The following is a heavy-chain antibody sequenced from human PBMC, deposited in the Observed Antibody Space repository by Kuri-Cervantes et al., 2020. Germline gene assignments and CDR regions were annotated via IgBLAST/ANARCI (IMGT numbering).Heavy chain of an antibody. CDR3: ARARTFSSSWYYYYYGMDV. CDR2: IWYDGSNK. D-gene: IGHD6-13*01. V-gene: IGHV3-33*01. CDR1: GFTFSSYG. Sequence: GGSLRLSCAASGFTFSSYGMHWVRQAPGKGLEWVAVIWYDGSNKYYADSVKGRFTISRDNSKNTLYLQMNSLRAEDTAVYYCARARTFSSSWYYYYYGMDVWGQGTTVTVSS. J-gene: IGHJ6*02.